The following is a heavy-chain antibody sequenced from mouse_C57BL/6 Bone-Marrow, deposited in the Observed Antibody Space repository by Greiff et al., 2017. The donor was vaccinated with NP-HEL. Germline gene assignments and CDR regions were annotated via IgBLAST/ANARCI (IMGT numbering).Heavy chain of an antibody. Sequence: VQLHQSGAELVKPGASVKLSCKASGYTFTEYTIHWVKQRSGQGLEWIGWFYPGSGSIKYHEKFKDKATLTADKSSSTVYMELSRLTSEDSAVYFCARNEDWGYYGSSYYFDYWGQGTTLTVSS. J-gene: IGHJ2*01. CDR2: FYPGSGSI. CDR3: ARNEDWGYYGSSYYFDY. CDR1: GYTFTEYT. V-gene: IGHV1-62-2*01. D-gene: IGHD1-1*01.